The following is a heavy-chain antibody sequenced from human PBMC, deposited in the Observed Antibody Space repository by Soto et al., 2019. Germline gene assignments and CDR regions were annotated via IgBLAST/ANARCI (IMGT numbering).Heavy chain of an antibody. CDR3: ARVMVRGVSYGMDV. J-gene: IGHJ6*02. CDR1: GYTFTGYY. Sequence: ASVKVSCKASGYTFTGYYMHWVRQAPGQGLEWMGWINPNSGGTNYAQKFQGRVTMTRDTSISTAYMELSRLRSDDTAVYYCARVMVRGVSYGMDVWGQGTTVTV. D-gene: IGHD3-10*01. CDR2: INPNSGGT. V-gene: IGHV1-2*02.